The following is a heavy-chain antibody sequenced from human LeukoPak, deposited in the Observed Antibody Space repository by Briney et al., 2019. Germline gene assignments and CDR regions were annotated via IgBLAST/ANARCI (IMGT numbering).Heavy chain of an antibody. CDR2: ISGSGGST. CDR1: GFTFSSYA. Sequence: PGGSLRLSCAASGFTFSSYAMSWVRQAPGKGLEWVSAISGSGGSTYYADSVKGRFTISRDNAKNSLYLQMNSLRAEDTAVYYCARVRIVGAKEGGYWGQGTLVTVSS. CDR3: ARVRIVGAKEGGY. V-gene: IGHV3-23*01. J-gene: IGHJ4*02. D-gene: IGHD1-26*01.